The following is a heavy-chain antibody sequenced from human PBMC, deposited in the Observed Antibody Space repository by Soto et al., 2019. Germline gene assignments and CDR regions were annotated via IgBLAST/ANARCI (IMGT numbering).Heavy chain of an antibody. V-gene: IGHV1-69*13. CDR2: IIPIFGTA. D-gene: IGHD5-12*01. CDR1: GGTFSSYA. CDR3: ARCYDHLDGMDV. Sequence: GASVKVSCKASGGTFSSYAISWVRQAPGQGLEWMGGIIPIFGTANYAQKFQGRVTITADESTSTAYMELSSLRSEDTAVYYCARCYDHLDGMDVWGQGTTVTVSS. J-gene: IGHJ6*02.